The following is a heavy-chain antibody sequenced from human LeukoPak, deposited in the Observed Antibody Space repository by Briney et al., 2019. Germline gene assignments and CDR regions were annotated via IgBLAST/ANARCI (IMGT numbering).Heavy chain of an antibody. CDR1: GFTFSSYG. CDR3: VGGDY. J-gene: IGHJ4*02. V-gene: IGHV3-7*01. CDR2: INQDGSDK. Sequence: GGSLRLSCAASGFTFSSYGMSWVRQAPGKGLECVANINQDGSDKYYVDSVRGRFTISRDNTKNSLYLQMNSLRAEDTAVYYCVGGDYWGQGTLVTVSS.